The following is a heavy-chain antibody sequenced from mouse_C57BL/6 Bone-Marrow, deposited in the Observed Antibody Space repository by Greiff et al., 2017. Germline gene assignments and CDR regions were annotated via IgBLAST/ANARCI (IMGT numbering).Heavy chain of an antibody. CDR3: TRWLPHD. Sequence: QVQLKQSGAELVRPGASVTLSCKASGYTFTDYEMHWVKQTPVHGLEWIGAIDPETGGTAYNQKFKGKAILTADKSSSTAYMELRSLTSEDSAVYYCTRWLPHDWGQGTSATVTS. CDR2: IDPETGGT. CDR1: GYTFTDYE. D-gene: IGHD2-2*01. V-gene: IGHV1-15*01. J-gene: IGHJ4*01.